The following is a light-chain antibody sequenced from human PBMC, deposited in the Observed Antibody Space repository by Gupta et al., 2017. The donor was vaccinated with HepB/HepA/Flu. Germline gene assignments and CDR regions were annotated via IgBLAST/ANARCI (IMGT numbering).Light chain of an antibody. V-gene: IGKV1-39*01. J-gene: IGKJ1*01. CDR1: QSISTY. CDR2: AAS. Sequence: DIQMTQSPSSLSASVGDRVTITCRASQSISTYLNWYQQKPEKAPKLLIYAASTLQSGVPSRFSGSGSGTDFTLTISSLQPEDFATYHCQQNDIIPLTFGQGTKVELK. CDR3: QQNDIIPLT.